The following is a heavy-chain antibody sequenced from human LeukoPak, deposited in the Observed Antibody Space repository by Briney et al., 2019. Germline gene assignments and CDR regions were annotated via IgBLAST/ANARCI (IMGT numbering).Heavy chain of an antibody. V-gene: IGHV4-59*08. J-gene: IGHJ3*02. CDR3: ARQHYYGSGSCYAFDI. D-gene: IGHD3-10*01. CDR1: GGSISSYY. Sequence: SETLSLTCTVSGGSISSYYWSWIRQPPGKGLEWIGYIYYSGSTNYNPSLKSRVTISVDTSKNQFSLKLSSVTAADTAVYYCARQHYYGSGSCYAFDIWGQGTMVTVSS. CDR2: IYYSGST.